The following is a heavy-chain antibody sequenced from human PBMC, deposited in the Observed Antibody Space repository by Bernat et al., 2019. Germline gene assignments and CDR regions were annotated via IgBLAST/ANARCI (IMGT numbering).Heavy chain of an antibody. Sequence: QVQLVESGGGVVQPGRSLRLSCAASGFTFSSYAMHWVRQAPGKGLEWVAVISYDGSNKYYADSVKGRFTISRDNSKNTLYLQMNSLRAEDTAVYYCARAVRPQRSAYYYYYGMDVWGQGTTVTVSS. D-gene: IGHD1-26*01. CDR3: ARAVRPQRSAYYYYYGMDV. CDR1: GFTFSSYA. V-gene: IGHV3-30-3*01. J-gene: IGHJ6*02. CDR2: ISYDGSNK.